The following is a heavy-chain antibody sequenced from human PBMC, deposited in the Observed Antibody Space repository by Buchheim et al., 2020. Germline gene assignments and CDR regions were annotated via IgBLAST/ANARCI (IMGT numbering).Heavy chain of an antibody. D-gene: IGHD3-3*01. V-gene: IGHV3-48*02. J-gene: IGHJ5*02. Sequence: EVQLMESGGGLVQPGGSLRLSCAASGFTFSSYGMNWVRQAPGKGLEWISYISSSSAIYYADSVKGRFTISRDNAKNSLYLQMNSLRDEDTAMYYCARESGFAIFGVVINKFDPWGQGAL. CDR3: ARESGFAIFGVVINKFDP. CDR1: GFTFSSYG. CDR2: ISSSSAI.